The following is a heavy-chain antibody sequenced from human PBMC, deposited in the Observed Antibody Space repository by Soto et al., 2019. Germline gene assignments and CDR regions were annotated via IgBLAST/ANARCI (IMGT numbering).Heavy chain of an antibody. D-gene: IGHD3-22*01. J-gene: IGHJ5*02. Sequence: PSETLSLTCTVSGGSISSYYWSWIRQPPGKGLEWIGYIYYSGSTNYNPSLKSRVTISVDTSKNQFSLKLSSVTAADTAVYYCARRNYYDSSGFEAAPYNWFDPWGQGTLVTVLL. CDR1: GGSISSYY. CDR3: ARRNYYDSSGFEAAPYNWFDP. CDR2: IYYSGST. V-gene: IGHV4-59*01.